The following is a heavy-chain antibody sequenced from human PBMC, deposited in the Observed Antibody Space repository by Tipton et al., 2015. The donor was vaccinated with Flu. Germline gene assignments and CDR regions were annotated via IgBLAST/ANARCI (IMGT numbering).Heavy chain of an antibody. V-gene: IGHV4-38-2*01. Sequence: LRLSCAVSGDSISSDYYWGWIRQFPGKGLEWIGSIYHSGSTHYSSSLKSRVTTSVDSSKNQFSLHLSSVTAADTAVYYCARVSPRRVTAIVVVMLPEGYFDYWGQGTQVIVSS. D-gene: IGHD3-22*01. J-gene: IGHJ4*02. CDR3: ARVSPRRVTAIVVVMLPEGYFDY. CDR1: GDSISSDYY. CDR2: IYHSGST.